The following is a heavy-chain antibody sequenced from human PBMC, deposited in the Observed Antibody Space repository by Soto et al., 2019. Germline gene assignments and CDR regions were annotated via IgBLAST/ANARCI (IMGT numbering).Heavy chain of an antibody. D-gene: IGHD6-19*01. Sequence: GGSLRLSCAASGFTFSSYAMHWVRQAPGKGLEWVAVISYDGSNKYYADSVKGRFTISRDNSKNTLYLQMNSLRAEDTAVYYCARSPNEAVAGPTHPYHDYWGQGTLVTVSS. CDR1: GFTFSSYA. V-gene: IGHV3-30-3*01. CDR3: ARSPNEAVAGPTHPYHDY. J-gene: IGHJ4*02. CDR2: ISYDGSNK.